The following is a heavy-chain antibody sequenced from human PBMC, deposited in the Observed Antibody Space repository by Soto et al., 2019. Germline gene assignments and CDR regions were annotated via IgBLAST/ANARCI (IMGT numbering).Heavy chain of an antibody. D-gene: IGHD6-6*01. V-gene: IGHV1-18*04. CDR1: GYMFTTYG. J-gene: IGHJ4*02. Sequence: QVQLVQSGGEVKKPGASVEVSCRTSGYMFTTYGMSWVRQAPGQGLEWMAWISAYNGNKKYAQKFQGRVTTTTDTPTRTVSMELRNLTSHDTGTYFCARTGGGMAARPLEYWGQGTLVTVSS. CDR2: ISAYNGNK. CDR3: ARTGGGMAARPLEY.